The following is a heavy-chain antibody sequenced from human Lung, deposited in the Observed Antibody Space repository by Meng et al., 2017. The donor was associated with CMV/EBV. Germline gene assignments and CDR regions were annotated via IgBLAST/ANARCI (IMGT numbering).Heavy chain of an antibody. J-gene: IGHJ6*02. D-gene: IGHD6-6*01. CDR2: INPNSGGT. CDR1: GYTFTGYY. Sequence: SXXVSXKASGYTFTGYYMHWVRQAPGQGLEWMGWINPNSGGTNYAQKFQGRVTMTRDTSISTAYMELSRLRSDDTAVYYCARGGGYSSSSAYGMDVCGQGXTVTVSS. V-gene: IGHV1-2*02. CDR3: ARGGGYSSSSAYGMDV.